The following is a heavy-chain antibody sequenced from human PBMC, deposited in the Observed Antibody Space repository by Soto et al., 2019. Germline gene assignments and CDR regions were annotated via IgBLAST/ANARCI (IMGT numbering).Heavy chain of an antibody. D-gene: IGHD6-19*01. J-gene: IGHJ6*02. CDR3: AREREAGYNFYYGMEV. Sequence: SETLSLTCSVSGADINTYSWTWIRQPAGKGLEWIGRIYTSASINYNPSLKGRVTLSVDTSTNQVSLRLSSVTAADTAIYYCAREREAGYNFYYGMEVWGQGTTGSVS. CDR1: GADINTYS. V-gene: IGHV4-4*07. CDR2: IYTSASI.